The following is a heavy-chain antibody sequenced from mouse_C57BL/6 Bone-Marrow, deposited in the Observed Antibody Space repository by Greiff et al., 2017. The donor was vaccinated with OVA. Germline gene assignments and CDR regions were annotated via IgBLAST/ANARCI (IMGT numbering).Heavy chain of an antibody. CDR2: IDPSDSYT. CDR1: GYTFTSYC. CDR3: AREGLPNLDY. Sequence: QVQLQQPGAELVRPGTSVKLSCKASGYTFTSYCMHWVKQRPGQGLEWIGVIDPSDSYTNYNQKFKGKATLTVDTSSSTAYMQLSSLTAEDYAVYYCAREGLPNLDYWGQGTTLTVSS. V-gene: IGHV1-59*01. J-gene: IGHJ2*01. D-gene: IGHD3-1*01.